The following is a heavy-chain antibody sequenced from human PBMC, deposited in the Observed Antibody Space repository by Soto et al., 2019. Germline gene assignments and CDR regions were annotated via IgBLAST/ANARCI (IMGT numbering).Heavy chain of an antibody. V-gene: IGHV3-30-3*01. D-gene: IGHD2-2*01. Sequence: PVGSLRLSCAASGFTFSSYAMHWVRQAPGKGLEWVAVISYDGSNKYYADSVKGRFTISRDNSKNTLYLQMNSLRAEDTAVYYCARALVPAASIYYYYGMDVWGQGTTVTVSS. J-gene: IGHJ6*02. CDR3: ARALVPAASIYYYYGMDV. CDR1: GFTFSSYA. CDR2: ISYDGSNK.